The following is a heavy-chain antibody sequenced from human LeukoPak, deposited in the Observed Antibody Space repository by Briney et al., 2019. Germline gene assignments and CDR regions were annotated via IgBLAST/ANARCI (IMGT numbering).Heavy chain of an antibody. J-gene: IGHJ5*02. CDR2: IYYSGST. CDR3: ARGGQPLLGNWFDP. V-gene: IGHV4-59*01. CDR1: GGSISSYY. Sequence: SEALSLTCTVSGGSISSYYWSWIRQPPGKGLEWIAYIYYSGSTNYNPSLKSRVTISVDTSKNQFSLKLSSVTAADTAVYYCARGGQPLLGNWFDPWGRGTLVTVSS. D-gene: IGHD2-21*02.